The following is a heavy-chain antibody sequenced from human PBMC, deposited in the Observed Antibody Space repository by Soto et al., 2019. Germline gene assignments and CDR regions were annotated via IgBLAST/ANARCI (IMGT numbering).Heavy chain of an antibody. CDR3: ARGGRYSSSPRWFDP. J-gene: IGHJ5*02. D-gene: IGHD6-6*01. V-gene: IGHV4-34*01. CDR1: GGSFSGYY. Sequence: QVQLQQWGAGLLKPSETLSLTCAVYGGSFSGYYWSWIRQPPGKGLEWIGEINHSGSTNYNPSLKSRVTKSVDTSKNQFSQKLSSVTAADTAVYYCARGGRYSSSPRWFDPWGQGTLVTVSS. CDR2: INHSGST.